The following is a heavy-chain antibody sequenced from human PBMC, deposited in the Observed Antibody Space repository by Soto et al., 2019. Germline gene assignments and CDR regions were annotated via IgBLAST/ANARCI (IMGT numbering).Heavy chain of an antibody. Sequence: PGGSLRLSCAASGFTFSSYAMSWVRQAPGKGLEWVSAISGSGGSTYYADSVKGRFTISRDNSKNTLYLQMNSLRAEDTAVYYCAKCYSCYARTAYYYGMDVWGQGTTVTVSS. CDR2: ISGSGGST. CDR3: AKCYSCYARTAYYYGMDV. D-gene: IGHD2-2*01. V-gene: IGHV3-23*01. J-gene: IGHJ6*02. CDR1: GFTFSSYA.